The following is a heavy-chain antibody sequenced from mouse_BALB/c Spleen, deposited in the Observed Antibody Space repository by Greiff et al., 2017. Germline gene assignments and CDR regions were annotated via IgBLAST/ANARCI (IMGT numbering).Heavy chain of an antibody. CDR1: GFNIKDTY. Sequence: EVKLQESGAELVKPGASVKLSCTASGFNIKDTYMHWVKQRPEQGLEWIGRIDPANGNTKYDPKFQGKATITADTSSNTAYLQLSSLTSEDTAVYYCARSGDGYYPWYFDVWGAGTTVTVSS. D-gene: IGHD2-3*01. J-gene: IGHJ1*01. V-gene: IGHV14-3*02. CDR3: ARSGDGYYPWYFDV. CDR2: IDPANGNT.